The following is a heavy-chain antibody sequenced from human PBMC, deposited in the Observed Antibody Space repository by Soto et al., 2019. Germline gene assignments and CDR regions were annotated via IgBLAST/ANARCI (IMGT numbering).Heavy chain of an antibody. J-gene: IGHJ4*02. CDR1: GFIFSSYA. Sequence: QVQLVESGGGVVQPGRSLRLSCAASGFIFSSYAMHWVRQAPGKGLGWVAVISSDGNNKYYADSVKGRFTISRDNSKNTLYLQMNSLRAEDTAVYYCARVGDVRYFDYWGQGTLVTVSS. V-gene: IGHV3-30-3*01. CDR2: ISSDGNNK. D-gene: IGHD1-26*01. CDR3: ARVGDVRYFDY.